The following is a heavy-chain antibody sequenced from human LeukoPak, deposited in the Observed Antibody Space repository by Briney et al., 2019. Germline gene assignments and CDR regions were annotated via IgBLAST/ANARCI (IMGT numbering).Heavy chain of an antibody. D-gene: IGHD6-13*01. CDR2: ISGSGGST. CDR1: GFTFSSYA. J-gene: IGHJ3*02. Sequence: GGSLRLSCAASGFTFSSYAMSWVRQAPGKGLEWVSAISGSGGSTYYADSVKGRFTISRDNSKNTLYLQMNSLRAEDTAVYYCAKDRGRSSSWYHDAFDIWGQGTMVTVSP. V-gene: IGHV3-23*01. CDR3: AKDRGRSSSWYHDAFDI.